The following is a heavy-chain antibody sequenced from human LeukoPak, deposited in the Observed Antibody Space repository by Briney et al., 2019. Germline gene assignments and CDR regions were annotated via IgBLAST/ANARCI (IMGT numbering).Heavy chain of an antibody. CDR1: GGSISSGGYY. CDR3: ARENSSGYYPPTAFDI. Sequence: SETLSLTCTVSGGSISSGGYYWRWIRQHPGKGLEWIGYIYYSGSTYYNPSLKSRVTISVDTSKNQFSLKLSSVTAADTAVYYCARENSSGYYPPTAFDIWGQGTMVTVSS. J-gene: IGHJ3*02. V-gene: IGHV4-31*03. D-gene: IGHD3-22*01. CDR2: IYYSGST.